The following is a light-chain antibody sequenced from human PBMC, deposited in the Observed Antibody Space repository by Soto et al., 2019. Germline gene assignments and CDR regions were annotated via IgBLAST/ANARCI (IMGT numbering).Light chain of an antibody. CDR1: QSVSRN. V-gene: IGKV3-15*01. CDR3: QQYNNWPPGKYT. CDR2: GAS. J-gene: IGKJ2*01. Sequence: EIMMTQSPATLSVSPGERATHSCRASQSVSRNLAWYQQKPGQAPRLLIYGASTRATGIPARFSGGGSGTEFTLTISSLQSEDFAVYYCQQYNNWPPGKYTFGQGTKLEIK.